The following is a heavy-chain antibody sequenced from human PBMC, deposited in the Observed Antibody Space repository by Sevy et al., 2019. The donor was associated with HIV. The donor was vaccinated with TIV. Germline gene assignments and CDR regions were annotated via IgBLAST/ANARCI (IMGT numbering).Heavy chain of an antibody. CDR3: ARNTYYLDSTGFGAFDI. CDR2: INWKTDNV. D-gene: IGHD3-22*01. J-gene: IGHJ3*02. Sequence: GGSLRLSCAASGFTFDDYAMSWVRQAPGKGLEWVSAINWKTDNVGYADSVKGRFTISRDNAKRSLYLQMNSLRPEDTAVYHCARNTYYLDSTGFGAFDIWGQGIMVTVSS. CDR1: GFTFDDYA. V-gene: IGHV3-20*01.